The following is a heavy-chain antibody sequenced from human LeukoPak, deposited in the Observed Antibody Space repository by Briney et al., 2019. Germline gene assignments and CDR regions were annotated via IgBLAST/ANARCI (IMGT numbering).Heavy chain of an antibody. V-gene: IGHV1-18*01. CDR3: ARDNEWELSYYFDY. CDR2: ISAYNGNT. D-gene: IGHD1-26*01. CDR1: GYTFTSYG. J-gene: IGHJ4*02. Sequence: GASVKVSCKASGYTFTSYGISWVRQAPGQGLEWMGWISAYNGNTNYAQKLQGRVTMTTDTSTSTACMELRSLRSDDTAVYYCARDNEWELSYYFDYWGQGTLVTVSS.